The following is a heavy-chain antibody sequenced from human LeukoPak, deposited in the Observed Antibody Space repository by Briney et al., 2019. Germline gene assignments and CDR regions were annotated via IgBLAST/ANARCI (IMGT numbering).Heavy chain of an antibody. CDR2: ISSSGSTI. V-gene: IGHV3-11*01. CDR3: ARDNYYDSSGSDYFDY. J-gene: IGHJ4*02. D-gene: IGHD3-22*01. CDR1: GFTFSDYY. Sequence: GGSLRLSCAASGFTFSDYYTSWIRQAPGKGLEWVSYISSSGSTIYYADSVKGRFTISRDNAKNSLYLQMNSLRAEDTAVYYCARDNYYDSSGSDYFDYWGQGTLVTVSS.